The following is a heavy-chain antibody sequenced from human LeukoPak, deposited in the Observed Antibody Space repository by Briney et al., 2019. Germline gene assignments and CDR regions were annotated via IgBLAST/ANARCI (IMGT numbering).Heavy chain of an antibody. CDR3: ARDSYGDYYFDY. CDR1: GFTFSSYA. Sequence: GGSLRLSCAASGFTFSSYAMSWVRQAPRKGLEWVSYISGNSDTIYYADSVKGRFTISRDNAKNSLYLQMNSLRAEDTAVYYCARDSYGDYYFDYWGQGTLVTVSS. CDR2: ISGNSDTI. V-gene: IGHV3-48*01. J-gene: IGHJ4*02. D-gene: IGHD4-17*01.